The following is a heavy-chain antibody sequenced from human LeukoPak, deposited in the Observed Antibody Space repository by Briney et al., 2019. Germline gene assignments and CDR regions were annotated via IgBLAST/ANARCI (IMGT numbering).Heavy chain of an antibody. J-gene: IGHJ3*02. CDR3: ARVSSDCSSTSCYVYDAFDI. D-gene: IGHD2-2*01. V-gene: IGHV1-46*01. CDR1: GYTFTSDY. CDR2: INPRGGST. Sequence: ASVKVSCKASGYTFTSDYMHWVRQAPGQGLEWMGIINPRGGSTSYAQKLQGRVTMTRETSTSTVYMELSSLRSEDTAVYYCARVSSDCSSTSCYVYDAFDIWGQGTMVTVSS.